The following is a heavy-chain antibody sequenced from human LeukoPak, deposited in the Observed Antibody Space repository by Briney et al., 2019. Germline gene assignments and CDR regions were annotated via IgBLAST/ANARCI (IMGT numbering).Heavy chain of an antibody. CDR1: GSTFAGYY. CDR3: ANHFAAHI. CDR2: RNPNTGRT. D-gene: IGHD6-6*01. V-gene: IGHV1-2*02. Sequence: ASVRLSCKASGSTFAGYYIHWVRQAPGQGHGWMGWRNPNTGRTKYAQRFQDRVTMNSHTSISTAYMAVSRLRYDDTAVYDCANHFAAHIWGQGTLVTVSS. J-gene: IGHJ4*02.